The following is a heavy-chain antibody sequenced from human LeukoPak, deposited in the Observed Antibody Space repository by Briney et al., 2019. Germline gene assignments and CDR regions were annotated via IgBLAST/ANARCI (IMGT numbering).Heavy chain of an antibody. J-gene: IGHJ3*01. D-gene: IGHD3-10*01. CDR3: ARVCGSATNYRLCGFDV. Sequence: PSDTLSLTCIVSGGSINKYFWNWIRQPAGKGLEWIGRIDSVGTSNYNPSLRGRVTMSVDTSKSHFSLEVTSMTAADTAMYYCARVCGSATNYRLCGFDVWGQGTVVTVSS. CDR2: IDSVGTS. CDR1: GGSINKYF. V-gene: IGHV4-4*07.